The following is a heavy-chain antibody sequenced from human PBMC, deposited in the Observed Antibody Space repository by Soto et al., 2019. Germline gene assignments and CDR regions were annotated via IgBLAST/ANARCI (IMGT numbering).Heavy chain of an antibody. J-gene: IGHJ3*02. D-gene: IGHD6-19*01. Sequence: VQLVESGGGVVQPGRSLRLSCAASGFTFSSYGMHWVRQAPGKGLEWVAVISYDGSNKYYADSVKGRFTISRDNSKNTLYLQMNSLRAEDTAVYYCAKEQWLVLSGAFDIWGQGTMVTVSS. CDR1: GFTFSSYG. CDR3: AKEQWLVLSGAFDI. V-gene: IGHV3-30*18. CDR2: ISYDGSNK.